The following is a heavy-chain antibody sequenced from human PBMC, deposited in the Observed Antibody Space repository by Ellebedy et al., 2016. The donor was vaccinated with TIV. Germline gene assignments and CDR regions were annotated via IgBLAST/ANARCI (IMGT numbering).Heavy chain of an antibody. CDR1: GGTFSSYT. J-gene: IGHJ6*02. D-gene: IGHD2-2*01. Sequence: SVKVSXKASGGTFSSYTISWVRQAPGQGLEWMGGIIPISDTANYAQKFQGRVTITADESTSTAYMELSSLRSEDTAVYYCAGGGVYCDSSSCPLYHYYGMDVWGQGTTVTVSS. V-gene: IGHV1-69*13. CDR3: AGGGVYCDSSSCPLYHYYGMDV. CDR2: IIPISDTA.